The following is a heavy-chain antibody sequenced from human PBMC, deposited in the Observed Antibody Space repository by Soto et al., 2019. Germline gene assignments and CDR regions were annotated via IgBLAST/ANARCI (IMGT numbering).Heavy chain of an antibody. J-gene: IGHJ4*02. CDR3: AKKGGPPKSLCDY. CDR1: GFTFSNYG. Sequence: GGSLRLSCVASGFTFSNYGMHWVRQAPGKGLEWVASISYDGSNKYYGDSVKGRFTISRDISKNTLYLQMNSLRDEDTAVYYCAKKGGPPKSLCDYWGQGTLVTVSS. CDR2: ISYDGSNK. V-gene: IGHV3-30*18. D-gene: IGHD3-16*01.